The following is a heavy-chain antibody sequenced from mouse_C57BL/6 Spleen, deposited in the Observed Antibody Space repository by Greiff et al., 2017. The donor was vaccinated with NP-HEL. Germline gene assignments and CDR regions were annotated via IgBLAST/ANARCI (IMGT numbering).Heavy chain of an antibody. Sequence: EVQLQESGGDLVKPGGSLKLSCAASGFTFSSYGMSWVRQTPDKRLEWVATISSGGSYTYYPDSVKGRFTISRDNAKNTLYLQMSSLKSEDTAMYYCARHGITDWYFDVWGTGTTVTVSS. V-gene: IGHV5-6*01. J-gene: IGHJ1*03. CDR1: GFTFSSYG. D-gene: IGHD1-2*01. CDR3: ARHGITDWYFDV. CDR2: ISSGGSYT.